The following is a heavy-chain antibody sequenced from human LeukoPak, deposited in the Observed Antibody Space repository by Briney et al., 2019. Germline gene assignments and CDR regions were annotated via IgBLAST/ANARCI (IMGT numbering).Heavy chain of an antibody. Sequence: GGSLRLSCTASGFTFGDYAMSWFRQAPGKGLEWVGFIRSKAYGGTTEYAASVKGRFTISRDDSKSIAYLQMNSLKTEDTAVYYCTRGGDYGDYVYYYYYGMDVWGQGTTVTVSS. V-gene: IGHV3-49*03. CDR1: GFTFGDYA. CDR2: IRSKAYGGTT. J-gene: IGHJ6*02. D-gene: IGHD4-17*01. CDR3: TRGGDYGDYVYYYYYGMDV.